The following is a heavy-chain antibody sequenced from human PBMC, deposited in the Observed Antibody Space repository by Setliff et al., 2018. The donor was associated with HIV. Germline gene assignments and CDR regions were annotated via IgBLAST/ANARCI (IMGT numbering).Heavy chain of an antibody. V-gene: IGHV1-18*01. J-gene: IGHJ4*02. Sequence: ASVKVSCKASGYTFTSYGISWVRQAPGQGLEWMGWISAYNGNTNYAQKLQGRVTMTTDTSTSTAYMELRSLRSADTAVYYCARGPPIVVVPAALLTFDYWGQGTRVTVSS. CDR1: GYTFTSYG. CDR2: ISAYNGNT. D-gene: IGHD2-2*01. CDR3: ARGPPIVVVPAALLTFDY.